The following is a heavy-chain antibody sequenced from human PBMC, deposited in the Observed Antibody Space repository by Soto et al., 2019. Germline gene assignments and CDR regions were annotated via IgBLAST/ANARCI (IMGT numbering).Heavy chain of an antibody. CDR1: GGSISSYY. J-gene: IGHJ5*02. CDR3: ARHRVSSTSRSRFDP. Sequence: TSETLSLTCTVSGGSISSYYWSWIRQPPGKGLEWIGYIYYSGSTNYNPSLKSRVTISVDTSKNQFSLKLSSVTAADTAVYYCARHRVSSTSRSRFDPWGQGTLVTVSS. D-gene: IGHD2-2*01. V-gene: IGHV4-59*08. CDR2: IYYSGST.